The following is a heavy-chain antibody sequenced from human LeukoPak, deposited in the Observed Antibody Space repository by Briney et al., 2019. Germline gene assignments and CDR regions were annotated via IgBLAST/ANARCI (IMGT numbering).Heavy chain of an antibody. CDR1: GFAFSSYG. CDR3: AKDPYYYGSGSHDY. Sequence: GGSLRLSCAASGFAFSSYGMHWVRQAPGKGLEWVAVIWYDGSNKYYADSVKGRFTISRDNSKNTLYLQMNSLRAEDTAVYYCAKDPYYYGSGSHDYWGQGTLVTVSS. J-gene: IGHJ4*02. CDR2: IWYDGSNK. D-gene: IGHD3-10*01. V-gene: IGHV3-33*06.